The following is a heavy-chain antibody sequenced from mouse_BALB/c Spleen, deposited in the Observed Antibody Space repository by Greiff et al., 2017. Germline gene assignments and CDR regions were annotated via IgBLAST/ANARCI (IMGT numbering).Heavy chain of an antibody. J-gene: IGHJ4*01. Sequence: EVMLVESGGGLVKPGGSLKLSCAASGFTFSSYTMSWVRQTPEKRLEWVATISSGGGNTYYPDSVKGRFTISRDNAKNNLYLQMSSLRSEDTALYYCARSDGYYYAMDYWGQGTSVTVSS. V-gene: IGHV5-9*03. D-gene: IGHD2-3*01. CDR2: ISSGGGNT. CDR1: GFTFSSYT. CDR3: ARSDGYYYAMDY.